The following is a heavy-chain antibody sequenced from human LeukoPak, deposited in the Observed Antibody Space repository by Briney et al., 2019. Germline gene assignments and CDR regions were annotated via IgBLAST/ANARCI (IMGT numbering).Heavy chain of an antibody. V-gene: IGHV4-34*01. Sequence: SETLSLTCAVYGGSFSGYYWSWIRQPPGKGLEWIGEINHSGSTNYNPSLKSRVTISVDTSKNQFSLKLSSVTAADTAVYYCARVWWYYYGSAYFDYWGQGTLVTVSS. CDR1: GGSFSGYY. J-gene: IGHJ4*02. D-gene: IGHD3-10*01. CDR3: ARVWWYYYGSAYFDY. CDR2: INHSGST.